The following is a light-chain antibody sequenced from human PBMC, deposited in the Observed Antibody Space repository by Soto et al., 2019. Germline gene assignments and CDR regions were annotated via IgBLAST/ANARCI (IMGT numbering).Light chain of an antibody. J-gene: IGLJ1*01. V-gene: IGLV2-14*01. CDR2: EVS. CDR3: SSYTSSRTLV. CDR1: SSDVGGYNY. Sequence: QSALTQPASVSGSPGQSITISCTGTSSDVGGYNYVSWYQQHPGKAPKLMIYEVSNRPSGVSNRFSGSKYGNTASLTISGLQAEYEADYYCSSYTSSRTLVFGPGTKVTVL.